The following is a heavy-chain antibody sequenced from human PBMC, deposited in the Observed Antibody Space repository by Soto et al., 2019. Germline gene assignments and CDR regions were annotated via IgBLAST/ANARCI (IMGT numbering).Heavy chain of an antibody. Sequence: ASVEVSCKASGYTFSSFGINWVRQALGQGLEWMGWISGFNANANYAQTVQGRVTMTTDTSTNTVYMELRSLRSDDTAVYYCARDQPGGYNSGMDVWGQGTTVTVSS. CDR1: GYTFSSFG. V-gene: IGHV1-18*04. D-gene: IGHD2-2*02. CDR2: ISGFNANA. J-gene: IGHJ6*02. CDR3: ARDQPGGYNSGMDV.